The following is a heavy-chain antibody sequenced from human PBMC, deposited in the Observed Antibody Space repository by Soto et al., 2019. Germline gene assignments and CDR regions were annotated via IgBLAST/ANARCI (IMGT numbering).Heavy chain of an antibody. CDR1: GLTFSSYA. V-gene: IGHV3-23*01. D-gene: IGHD3-16*01. J-gene: IGHJ4*02. CDR3: VKDRKVYEL. CDR2: ISGNGGTT. Sequence: GGSLRLSCAASGLTFSSYAMSWIRQAPGKGLEWVSGISGNGGTTYYADSVRGRFTISRDNSRNTVSLQMNSLRVEDTAVYYCVKDRKVYELWGEGTLVTVSS.